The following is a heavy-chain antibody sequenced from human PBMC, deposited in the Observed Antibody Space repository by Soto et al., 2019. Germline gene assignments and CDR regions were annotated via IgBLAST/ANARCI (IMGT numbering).Heavy chain of an antibody. CDR1: GGTLSSCA. D-gene: IGHD3-22*01. CDR2: IIPIFGTA. Sequence: AVKVSCKASGGTLSSCAISWVRQAPGQGLEWMGGIIPIFGTANYAQKFQGRVTITADESTSTAYMELSSLRSEDTAVYYCARKPMIGSGYYGQGHAFDIWGQGTMVTVSS. J-gene: IGHJ3*02. V-gene: IGHV1-69*13. CDR3: ARKPMIGSGYYGQGHAFDI.